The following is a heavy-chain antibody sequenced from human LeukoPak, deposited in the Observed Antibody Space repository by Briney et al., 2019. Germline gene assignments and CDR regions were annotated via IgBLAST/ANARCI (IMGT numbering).Heavy chain of an antibody. CDR1: GFTFSSYS. CDR3: ARDVSGSGSYQHFDY. J-gene: IGHJ4*02. Sequence: GGSLRLSCAASGFTFSSYSMNWVRQAPGMGLEWVSSISSSSSYIYYADSVKGRFTISRDNAKNSLYLQMNSLRAEDTAVYYCARDVSGSGSYQHFDYWGQGTLVTVSS. D-gene: IGHD3-10*01. CDR2: ISSSSSYI. V-gene: IGHV3-21*01.